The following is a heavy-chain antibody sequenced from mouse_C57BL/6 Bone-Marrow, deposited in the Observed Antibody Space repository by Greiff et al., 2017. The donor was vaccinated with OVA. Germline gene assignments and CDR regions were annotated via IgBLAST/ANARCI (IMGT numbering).Heavy chain of an antibody. CDR1: GFTFSDYG. CDR2: ISNLAYSI. CDR3: ARHSYYYGSSYNAMDY. V-gene: IGHV5-15*04. D-gene: IGHD1-1*01. Sequence: EVKLVESGGGLVQPGGSLKLSCAASGFTFSDYGMAWVRQAPRKGPEWVAFISNLAYSIYYADTVTGRFTISSENAKNTLYLEMSSLRSEDTAMYYCARHSYYYGSSYNAMDYWGHGTSVTVSS. J-gene: IGHJ4*01.